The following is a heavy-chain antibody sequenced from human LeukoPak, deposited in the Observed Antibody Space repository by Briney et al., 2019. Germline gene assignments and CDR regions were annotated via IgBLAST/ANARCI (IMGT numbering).Heavy chain of an antibody. Sequence: SETLSLTCTVSGGSISSSSYYWGWIRQPPGEGLEWIGSIYYSGSTYYNPSLKSRVTISVDTSKNQFSLKLSSVTAADTAVYYCARMDRASCYFDYWGQGTLVTVSS. CDR2: IYYSGST. CDR1: GGSISSSSYY. CDR3: ARMDRASCYFDY. V-gene: IGHV4-39*01. J-gene: IGHJ4*02. D-gene: IGHD2-2*01.